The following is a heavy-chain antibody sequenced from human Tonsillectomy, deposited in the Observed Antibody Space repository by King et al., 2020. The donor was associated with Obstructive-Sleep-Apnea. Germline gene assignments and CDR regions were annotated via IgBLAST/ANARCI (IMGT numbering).Heavy chain of an antibody. D-gene: IGHD3-9*01. CDR2: ISYDGSEK. CDR1: GFTFSDYA. Sequence: VQLVESGGGVVQPGRSLRLSCAASGFTFSDYAMHWVRQAPGKGLEWVAVISYDGSEKYSADSVKGRFTISRDSSKNTLYLQMHSLRAEDTAVYYCARDHNVILTVYSYGDAFDIGGQGTMVTVSA. J-gene: IGHJ3*02. CDR3: ARDHNVILTVYSYGDAFDI. V-gene: IGHV3-30-3*01.